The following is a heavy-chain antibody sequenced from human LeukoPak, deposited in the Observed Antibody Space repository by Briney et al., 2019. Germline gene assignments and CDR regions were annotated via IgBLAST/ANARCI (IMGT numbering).Heavy chain of an antibody. V-gene: IGHV1-69*05. D-gene: IGHD3-9*01. CDR2: IIPIFGTA. J-gene: IGHJ4*02. Sequence: ASAKVSCKASGGTFSSYAISWVRQAPGQGLEWMGRIIPIFGTANYAQKFQGRVTITTDESTSTAYMELSSLRSEDTAVYYCARDPIDDILTGYFPSEGFDYWGQGTLVTVSS. CDR1: GGTFSSYA. CDR3: ARDPIDDILTGYFPSEGFDY.